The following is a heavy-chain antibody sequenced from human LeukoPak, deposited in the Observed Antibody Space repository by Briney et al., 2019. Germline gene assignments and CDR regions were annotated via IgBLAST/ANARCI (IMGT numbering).Heavy chain of an antibody. CDR3: AKDSGYRFDYFDY. D-gene: IGHD5-18*01. Sequence: GRSLRLSCAASGFTFSSYGMHWVRQAPGKGLEWVATISYDGSNKNFADSVKGRFTISRDNSKSTLFMQMNSLTTDDTAVYYCAKDSGYRFDYFDYWGQGTLVTVSS. V-gene: IGHV3-30-3*02. CDR1: GFTFSSYG. J-gene: IGHJ4*02. CDR2: ISYDGSNK.